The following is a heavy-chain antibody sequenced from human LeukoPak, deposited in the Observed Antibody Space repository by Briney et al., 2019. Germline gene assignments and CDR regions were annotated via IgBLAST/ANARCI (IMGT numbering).Heavy chain of an antibody. D-gene: IGHD2-15*01. Sequence: GGSLRLSCAASGFTFSSYWMSWVRQAPEKGLEWVANIKQDGSEKYYVDSVKGRFTISRDNAKNSLYLQMNSLRAEDTAVYYCARESGAHCSGGSCYSGDAFDIWGQGTMVTVSS. CDR1: GFTFSSYW. CDR3: ARESGAHCSGGSCYSGDAFDI. V-gene: IGHV3-7*01. CDR2: IKQDGSEK. J-gene: IGHJ3*02.